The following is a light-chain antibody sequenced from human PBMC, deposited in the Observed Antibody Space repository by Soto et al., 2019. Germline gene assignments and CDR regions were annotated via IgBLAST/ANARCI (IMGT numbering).Light chain of an antibody. CDR2: VEGSGSY. V-gene: IGLV4-60*02. CDR3: ETWDINTKV. CDR1: RGHSTYI. J-gene: IGLJ3*02. Sequence: QLVLTQSSSASASLGSSVKLTCTLSRGHSTYIIAWHQQQPGKAPRYLMKVEGSGSYNKGSGVPDRFSGSSSGADRYLTISNLQFEDEADYYCETWDINTKVFGGGTKVTVL.